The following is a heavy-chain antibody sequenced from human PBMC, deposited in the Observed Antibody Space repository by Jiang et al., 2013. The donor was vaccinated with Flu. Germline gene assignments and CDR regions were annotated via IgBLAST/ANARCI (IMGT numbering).Heavy chain of an antibody. CDR3: ARHVSVAGTDFGMDV. CDR2: IYPGDSDT. D-gene: IGHD6-19*01. V-gene: IGHV5-51*01. Sequence: GAEVKKPGESLKISCKGSGYSFTSYWIGWVRQMPGKGLEWMGIIYPGDSDTRYSPSFQGQVTISADKSISTAYLQWSSLKASDTAMYYCARHVSVAGTDFGMDVWGQGTTVTVSS. J-gene: IGHJ6*02. CDR1: GYSFTSYW.